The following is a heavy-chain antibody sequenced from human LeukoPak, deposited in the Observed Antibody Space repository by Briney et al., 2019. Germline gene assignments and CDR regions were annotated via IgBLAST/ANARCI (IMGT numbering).Heavy chain of an antibody. D-gene: IGHD1-26*01. J-gene: IGHJ4*02. CDR2: IWYDGSNK. CDR1: GFTFSSYG. V-gene: IGHV3-33*06. Sequence: GGSLRLSCAASGFTFSSYGMHWVRQAPGKGLEWVAGIWYDGSNKYYADSVKGRFTISRDNSKNTLYLQMNSLRAEDTAVYYCAKVDSGSYYGSFDYWGQGTLVTVSS. CDR3: AKVDSGSYYGSFDY.